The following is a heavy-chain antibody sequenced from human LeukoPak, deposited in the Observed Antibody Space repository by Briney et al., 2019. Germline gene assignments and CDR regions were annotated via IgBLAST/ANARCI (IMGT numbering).Heavy chain of an antibody. V-gene: IGHV3-23*01. Sequence: GGSLRLSCAASGFTFSNYAMRWVRQAPGKGLEWVSGISGSGDSTYYADSVKGRFTTSRDNSKNTLYLQMNSLRAEDTAVYYCAALDHGHDYWGQGTLVTVSS. CDR2: ISGSGDST. CDR3: AALDHGHDY. J-gene: IGHJ4*02. CDR1: GFTFSNYA.